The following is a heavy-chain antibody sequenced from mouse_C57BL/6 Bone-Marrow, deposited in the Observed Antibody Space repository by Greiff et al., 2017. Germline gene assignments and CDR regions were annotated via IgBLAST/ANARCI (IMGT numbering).Heavy chain of an antibody. Sequence: QVQLQQSGPELVKPGASVKISCKASGYAFSSSWMNWVKQRPGKGLEWIGRIYPGDGDTNYNGKFKGKATLTADKSSSTAYMQLSSLTSEDSAVYFCARSGAVEDFDYWGQGTTLTVSS. CDR2: IYPGDGDT. V-gene: IGHV1-82*01. D-gene: IGHD1-1*01. CDR1: GYAFSSSW. CDR3: ARSGAVEDFDY. J-gene: IGHJ2*01.